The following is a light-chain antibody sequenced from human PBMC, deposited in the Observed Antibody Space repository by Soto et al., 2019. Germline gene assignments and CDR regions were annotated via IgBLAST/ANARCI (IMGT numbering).Light chain of an antibody. CDR2: GAS. CDR3: QQYNTWLWT. CDR1: QSVNAN. Sequence: EVVMTQSPATLSVSPGERATLSCRANQSVNANLAWYQQKPGQAPRLLIHGASTRATGIPARFSGSGFGTEFILTISSLQSEDFAVYYCQQYNTWLWTFGQGTKVEIK. V-gene: IGKV3-15*01. J-gene: IGKJ1*01.